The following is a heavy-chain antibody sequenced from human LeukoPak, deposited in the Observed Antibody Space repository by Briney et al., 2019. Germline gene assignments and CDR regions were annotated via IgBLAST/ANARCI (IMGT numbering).Heavy chain of an antibody. Sequence: GSLRLSCSASGITFRRYWMTWVRQAPGEGLEWVANIKQDGSERNYVDSVEGRFTISRDNAKNSLYLQMNSLRVEDTAVYYCATEKYCTSSTCLYHFQYWGQGTLVTVSS. V-gene: IGHV3-7*01. J-gene: IGHJ4*02. CDR2: IKQDGSER. D-gene: IGHD2/OR15-2a*01. CDR1: GITFRRYW. CDR3: ATEKYCTSSTCLYHFQY.